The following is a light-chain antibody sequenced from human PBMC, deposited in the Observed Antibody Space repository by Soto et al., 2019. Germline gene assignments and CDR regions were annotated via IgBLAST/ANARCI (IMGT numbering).Light chain of an antibody. CDR1: QSVTGNF. J-gene: IGKJ1*01. CDR3: QQHGTSPPSWT. Sequence: ETVLRQSPGTLSLSPGERAILFCRASQSVTGNFLAWYQQKPGQAPRLLIYGAFSRATGIPDRFSGSGSGTDFTLTINRLEPEDSAVYYCQQHGTSPPSWTFGQGTKVEIK. CDR2: GAF. V-gene: IGKV3-20*01.